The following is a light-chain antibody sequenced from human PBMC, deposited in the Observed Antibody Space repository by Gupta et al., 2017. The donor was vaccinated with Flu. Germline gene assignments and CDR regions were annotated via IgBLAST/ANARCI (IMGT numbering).Light chain of an antibody. V-gene: IGKV2-28*01. CDR1: QSLLHTNGYNY. Sequence: DIVMTQSPLSLPVTPGEPASISCRSSQSLLHTNGYNYLDWYLQKPGQSPQLLIYLGSNRASGVPDRFSGSGSGTDLTLKISRVEAEDAGVYYCMQALQTPRTFGQGTKMEIK. CDR3: MQALQTPRT. CDR2: LGS. J-gene: IGKJ2*01.